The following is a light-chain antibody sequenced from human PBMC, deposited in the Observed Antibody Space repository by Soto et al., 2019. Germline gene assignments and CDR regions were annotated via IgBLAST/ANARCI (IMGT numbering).Light chain of an antibody. CDR2: AAS. J-gene: IGKJ3*01. CDR3: PQLNSYVFT. V-gene: IGKV1-9*01. CDR1: EDVSSY. Sequence: DIQLTQSPSFLSASVGDRVTITCRASEDVSSYLAWYQQKPGKAPNLLIYAASTLKRGVPSRFSGSGSGTEFTLTIGSLQPEDFATYYCPQLNSYVFTFGPGTTVDIK.